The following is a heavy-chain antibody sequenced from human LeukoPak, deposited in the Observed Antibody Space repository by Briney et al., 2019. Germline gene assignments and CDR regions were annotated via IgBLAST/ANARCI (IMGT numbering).Heavy chain of an antibody. Sequence: PSETLSLTCSVSGDSITGYYWGWIRQPPGKGLEWIGYIYYSGSTNYNPSLKSRVTISVDTSKNQFSLKLSSVTAADTAVYYCARGPYYDILTGHPLYDYWGQGTLVTVSS. CDR1: GDSITGYY. CDR3: ARGPYYDILTGHPLYDY. V-gene: IGHV4-59*01. CDR2: IYYSGST. J-gene: IGHJ4*02. D-gene: IGHD3-9*01.